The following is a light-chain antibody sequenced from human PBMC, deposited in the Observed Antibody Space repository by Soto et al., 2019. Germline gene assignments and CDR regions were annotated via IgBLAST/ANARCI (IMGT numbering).Light chain of an antibody. CDR2: GAS. V-gene: IGKV3-20*01. CDR1: QSVSSSF. CDR3: QQYDSSPWT. Sequence: EIVLTQSPGTLSLSPGETATLSCSASQSVSSSFLALYQQKPGQAPRLLIYGASSRATCIPDRFSGSGSGTDFTLTISRLEPEDFAVYYCQQYDSSPWTFGQGTKVEIK. J-gene: IGKJ1*01.